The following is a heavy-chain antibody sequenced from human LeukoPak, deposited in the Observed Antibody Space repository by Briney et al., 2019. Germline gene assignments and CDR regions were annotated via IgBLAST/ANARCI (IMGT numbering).Heavy chain of an antibody. J-gene: IGHJ4*02. CDR1: GGSISSYY. CDR2: IYYSGST. CDR3: ARASYQVAAGLFDY. Sequence: PSETLSLTCTVSGGSISSYYWSWIRQPPGKGLEWIGYIYYSGSTNYNPSLKSRVTISVDTSKNQFSLKLSSVIAADTAVYYCARASYQVAAGLFDYWGQGTLVTVSS. D-gene: IGHD6-13*01. V-gene: IGHV4-59*01.